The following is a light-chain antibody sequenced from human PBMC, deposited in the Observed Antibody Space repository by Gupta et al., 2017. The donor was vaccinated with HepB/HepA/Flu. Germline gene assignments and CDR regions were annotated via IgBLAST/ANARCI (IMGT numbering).Light chain of an antibody. Sequence: EVVLTQSPATLSLSPGERASLSCRASQSVSSTLAWYQQTPGQAPRLLIYDASNRATGIPARFRGSGSGTDFTLTISSLEPEDFAVYYCQQRSNWPPVTFGGGTKVEIK. CDR1: QSVSST. J-gene: IGKJ4*01. V-gene: IGKV3-11*01. CDR2: DAS. CDR3: QQRSNWPPVT.